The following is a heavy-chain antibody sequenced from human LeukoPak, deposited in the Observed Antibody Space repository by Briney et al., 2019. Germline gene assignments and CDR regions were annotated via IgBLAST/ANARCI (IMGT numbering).Heavy chain of an antibody. CDR3: ARVMWAAEIDY. V-gene: IGHV4-59*01. J-gene: IGHJ4*02. Sequence: SETPSLTCTVSGGSISSYYWSWIRQPPGKGLEWIGYIYYSGSANYNPSLKSRVTIPVDTSKNQFSLKLSSVTAADTAVYYCARVMWAAEIDYWGQGTLVTVSS. CDR2: IYYSGSA. D-gene: IGHD6-13*01. CDR1: GGSISSYY.